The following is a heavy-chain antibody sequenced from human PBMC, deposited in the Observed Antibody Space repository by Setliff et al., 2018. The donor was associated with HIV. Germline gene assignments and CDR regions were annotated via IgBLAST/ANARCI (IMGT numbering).Heavy chain of an antibody. Sequence: SGGSLRLSCGASGFTFSGSPMHWVRQASGKGLEWVGHIKTEAEGYATAYAASVKGRFTISRDDSKNTAYLQMNSLKTEDTAIYYCTRPQYLYDNSDSDNWGQGALVTVSS. CDR1: GFTFSGSP. J-gene: IGHJ4*02. V-gene: IGHV3-73*01. CDR2: IKTEAEGYAT. CDR3: TRPQYLYDNSDSDN. D-gene: IGHD3-22*01.